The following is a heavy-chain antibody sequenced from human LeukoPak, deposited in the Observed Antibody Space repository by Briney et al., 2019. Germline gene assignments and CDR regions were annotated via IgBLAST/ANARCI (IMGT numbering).Heavy chain of an antibody. Sequence: GGSLRLSCAASGFTFRSYWMSWVRQAPGKGLEWVANIKQDGSEKTFVDSVKGRFTISRDNAKNSLYLQMDSLRAEDTAVYYCARHSSGWYYDYWGQGTLVTVSS. J-gene: IGHJ4*02. V-gene: IGHV3-7*01. CDR3: ARHSSGWYYDY. CDR2: IKQDGSEK. D-gene: IGHD6-25*01. CDR1: GFTFRSYW.